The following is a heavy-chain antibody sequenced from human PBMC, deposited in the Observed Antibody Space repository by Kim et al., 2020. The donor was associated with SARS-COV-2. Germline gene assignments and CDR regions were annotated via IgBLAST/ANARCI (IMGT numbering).Heavy chain of an antibody. CDR2: ISGSGGST. Sequence: GGSLRLSCAASGFTFSSYAMSWVRQAPGKGLEWVSAISGSGGSTYYADSVKGRFTISRDNSKNTLYLQMNSLRAEDTAVYYCAKEPNPWGLELWNYYGMDVWGQGTTVTVSS. D-gene: IGHD1-7*01. J-gene: IGHJ6*02. V-gene: IGHV3-23*01. CDR1: GFTFSSYA. CDR3: AKEPNPWGLELWNYYGMDV.